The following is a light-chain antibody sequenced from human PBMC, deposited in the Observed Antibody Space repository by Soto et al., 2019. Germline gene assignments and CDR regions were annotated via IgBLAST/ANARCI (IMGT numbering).Light chain of an antibody. Sequence: EIVLTQSPATLSLSPGERATLSCRASQSITTYLAWYQQKSGQAPRLLIYDASNRATGIPARFSGSGSGTDFTLTISRLEPEDFAVYYCQQYGSSLWTFGQGTKVDI. CDR3: QQYGSSLWT. V-gene: IGKV3-11*01. CDR2: DAS. J-gene: IGKJ1*01. CDR1: QSITTY.